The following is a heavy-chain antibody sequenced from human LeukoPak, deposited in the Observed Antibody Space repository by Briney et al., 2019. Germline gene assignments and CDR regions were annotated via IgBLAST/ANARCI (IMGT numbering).Heavy chain of an antibody. CDR3: ARDSIVGPTVLVY. Sequence: GGSLRLSCAASGFTFSSYGMHWVRQAPGKGLEWVAFISYDESNKYYADSVKGRFTISRDNSKSTLFLQMNSLRAEDTAVYYCARDSIVGPTVLVYWGQGTLVSVSS. V-gene: IGHV3-30*03. CDR2: ISYDESNK. J-gene: IGHJ4*02. CDR1: GFTFSSYG. D-gene: IGHD1-26*01.